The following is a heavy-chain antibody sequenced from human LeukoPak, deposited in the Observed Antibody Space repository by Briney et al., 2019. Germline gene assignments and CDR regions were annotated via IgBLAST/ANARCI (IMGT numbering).Heavy chain of an antibody. V-gene: IGHV5-51*01. Sequence: GESLKISCKASGYVFIRHWIGWVRQVPGKGLEWMGVIHPEDSYSRYNAAFQGQATLSVDESTNTAYLQLSSLKASDTAIYYCARQNHYYYYMDVWGRGTTVTVSS. CDR3: ARQNHYYYYMDV. CDR1: GYVFIRHW. J-gene: IGHJ6*03. CDR2: IHPEDSYS.